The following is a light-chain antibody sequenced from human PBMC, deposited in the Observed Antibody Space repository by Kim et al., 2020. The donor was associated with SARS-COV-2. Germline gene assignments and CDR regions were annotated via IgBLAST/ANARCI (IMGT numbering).Light chain of an antibody. Sequence: DIQMTQSPSTLYASVGDRVTITCRASQSISYWLAWYQQKPGKAPKVLIYDVSNLKSGVPSRFSGRGSGTEFTLTNNSLQPDDFATYYCQQYSSYLYTFGQGTKLEI. CDR2: DVS. CDR1: QSISYW. V-gene: IGKV1-5*01. CDR3: QQYSSYLYT. J-gene: IGKJ2*01.